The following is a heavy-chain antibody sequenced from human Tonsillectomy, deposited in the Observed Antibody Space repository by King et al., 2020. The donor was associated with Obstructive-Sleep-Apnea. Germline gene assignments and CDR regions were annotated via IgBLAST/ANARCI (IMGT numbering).Heavy chain of an antibody. CDR1: GGSISSYY. CDR2: ISYSGST. CDR3: ARSLDSSGYYYNNY. J-gene: IGHJ4*02. V-gene: IGHV4-59*08. Sequence: VQLQESGPGLVKPSETLSLTCTVSGGSISSYYWSWIRQPPGKGLEWIGYISYSGSTNYNPSLKSRVTISVDTSKNQFSLKLSSVTAADTAVYYCARSLDSSGYYYNNYWGQGTLVTVSS. D-gene: IGHD3-22*01.